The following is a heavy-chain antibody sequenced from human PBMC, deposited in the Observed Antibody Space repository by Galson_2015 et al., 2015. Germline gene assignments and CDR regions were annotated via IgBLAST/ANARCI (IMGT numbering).Heavy chain of an antibody. CDR2: ISYDGSNK. Sequence: SLRLSCAASGLTFSSYGMHWVRQAPGKGLEWLAVISYDGSNKYYADSVKGRFTISRDNFKYTLYLQMNTLRPEDTAVYYCANLLPVASYNYYGMDVWGQGTTVTVSS. J-gene: IGHJ6*02. CDR1: GLTFSSYG. D-gene: IGHD2-2*01. V-gene: IGHV3-30*18. CDR3: ANLLPVASYNYYGMDV.